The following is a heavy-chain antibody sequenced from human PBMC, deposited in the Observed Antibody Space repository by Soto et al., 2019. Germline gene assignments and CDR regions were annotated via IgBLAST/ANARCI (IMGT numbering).Heavy chain of an antibody. D-gene: IGHD4-4*01. V-gene: IGHV3-33*01. Sequence: QVQLVESGGGVVQPGRSLRLSCAASGFAFHSYGIHWVRQAPGKGLEWVADIWYDGTRTYYADSVKGRFTVSRDDSENTVYLQMDTLRAGDTAVYYCARDGCAGDYRCFDYWGQGTLVTVSS. CDR3: ARDGCAGDYRCFDY. CDR2: IWYDGTRT. J-gene: IGHJ4*02. CDR1: GFAFHSYG.